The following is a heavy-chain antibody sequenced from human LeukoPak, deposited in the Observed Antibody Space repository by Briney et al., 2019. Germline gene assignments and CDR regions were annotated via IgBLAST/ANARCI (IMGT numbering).Heavy chain of an antibody. CDR3: AREEMELTGNWFDP. CDR2: IKQDGSEK. D-gene: IGHD1-7*01. V-gene: IGHV3-7*03. CDR1: GFAFSSYW. J-gene: IGHJ5*02. Sequence: GGSLRLSCAASGFAFSSYWMSWVRQAPGKGLEWVANIKQDGSEKYYVDSVKGRFTISRDNAKNSLYLQMNSLRAEDTAVYYCAREEMELTGNWFDPWGQGTLVTVSS.